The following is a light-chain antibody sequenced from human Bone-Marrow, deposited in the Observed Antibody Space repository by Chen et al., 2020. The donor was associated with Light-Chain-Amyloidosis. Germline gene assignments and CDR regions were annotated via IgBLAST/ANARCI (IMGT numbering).Light chain of an antibody. Sequence: SYELTQPPSVSVSPGQTARITCSGDDLPTKYAYWYQQKPGQAPVLVIHRDTERPSGISERFSGARSGTTATLTISGVQAEDEGNYHCQSADSSGTYGVIFGGGTKLTVL. CDR1: DLPTKY. V-gene: IGLV3-25*03. CDR3: QSADSSGTYGVI. CDR2: RDT. J-gene: IGLJ2*01.